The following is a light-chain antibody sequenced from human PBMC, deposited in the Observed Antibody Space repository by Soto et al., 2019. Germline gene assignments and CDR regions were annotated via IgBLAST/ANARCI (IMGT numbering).Light chain of an antibody. J-gene: IGKJ3*01. V-gene: IGKV3-20*01. CDR1: QSVSRNS. CDR2: GAS. CDR3: QQYGTSPPT. Sequence: EIELTQSPGTLSLSPGERATLSCRASQSVSRNSLAWYQQQPGQAPRLLIYGASSRATDIPDRFSGSGSGTDFTLIVSRLEPEDFAVYCCQQYGTSPPTFGPGTKVDIK.